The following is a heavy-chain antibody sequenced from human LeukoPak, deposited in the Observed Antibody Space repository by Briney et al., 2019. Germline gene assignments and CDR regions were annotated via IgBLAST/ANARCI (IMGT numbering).Heavy chain of an antibody. CDR2: SYSSGST. CDR1: GGSISGGSDY. D-gene: IGHD3-22*01. V-gene: IGHV4-61*02. CDR3: ARGSRYSSGYDYIDQ. J-gene: IGHJ4*02. Sequence: PSETLSLTCTVSGGSISGGSDYCSWIRQPAGKGLEWIGRSYSSGSTNYNPSLKSRVSISVDTSKNQFSLRLSSVTAADTAVYYCARGSRYSSGYDYIDQWGQGTLVTVSS.